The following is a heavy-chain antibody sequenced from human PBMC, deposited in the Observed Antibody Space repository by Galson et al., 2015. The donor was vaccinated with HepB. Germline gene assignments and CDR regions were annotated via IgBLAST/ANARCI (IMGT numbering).Heavy chain of an antibody. J-gene: IGHJ6*03. Sequence: SVKVSCKASGYTFTSYDINWVRQATGQGHEWMGWMNPNSGNTGYAQKFQGRVTMTRNTSISTAYMELSSLRSENTAVYYCAGGVRKNLGRYYYYYMDVWGKGTTVTVSS. D-gene: IGHD2-15*01. CDR1: GYTFTSYD. CDR2: MNPNSGNT. CDR3: AGGVRKNLGRYYYYYMDV. V-gene: IGHV1-8*01.